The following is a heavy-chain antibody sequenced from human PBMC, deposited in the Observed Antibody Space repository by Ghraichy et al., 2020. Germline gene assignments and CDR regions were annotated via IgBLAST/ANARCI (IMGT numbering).Heavy chain of an antibody. D-gene: IGHD3-10*01. CDR1: RAPVELQS. J-gene: IGHJ6*02. Sequence: SVKVSCKIGRAPVELQSRSCIPYAAVYLQEWMGGIIPMLGTGNHAQKFQGRVTITADESTSTAYMELGSLRVEDTAVYYCATTGTYGSGSYYYYNGMDVWGQGTTVTVSS. CDR2: IIPMLGTG. CDR3: ATTGTYGSGSYYYYNGMDV. V-gene: IGHV1-69*13.